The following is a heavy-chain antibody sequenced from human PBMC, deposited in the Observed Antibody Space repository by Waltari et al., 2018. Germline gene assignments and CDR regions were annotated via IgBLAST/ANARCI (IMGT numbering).Heavy chain of an antibody. D-gene: IGHD6-6*01. J-gene: IGHJ4*02. CDR2: SYYSGST. Sequence: QVQLQESGPGLVKPSETLSLTCTVSGGSISSDYWSWIRQPPGKGLEWIGYSYYSGSTNYNPSLKSRVTISVDTSKNQFSLKLSSVTAADTAVYYCARASGAARPYYFDYWGQGTLVTVSS. V-gene: IGHV4-59*01. CDR1: GGSISSDY. CDR3: ARASGAARPYYFDY.